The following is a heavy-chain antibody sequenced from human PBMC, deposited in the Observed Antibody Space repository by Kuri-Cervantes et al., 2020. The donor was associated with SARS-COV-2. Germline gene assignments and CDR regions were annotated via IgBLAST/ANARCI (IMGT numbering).Heavy chain of an antibody. Sequence: ASVKVSCKAPETTFPNYDINWVRQATGQGLEWMGMVKTNSGNTLYAQKFQGRVTMTRNTSISTAYMELSSLRSEDTAVYYRAREGVVPAAISPYWYFDLWGRGTLVTVSS. CDR1: ETTFPNYD. V-gene: IGHV1-8*01. CDR2: VKTNSGNT. J-gene: IGHJ2*01. D-gene: IGHD2-2*02. CDR3: AREGVVPAAISPYWYFDL.